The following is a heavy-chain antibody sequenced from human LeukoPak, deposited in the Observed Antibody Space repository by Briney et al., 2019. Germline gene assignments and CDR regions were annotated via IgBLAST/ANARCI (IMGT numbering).Heavy chain of an antibody. J-gene: IGHJ4*02. D-gene: IGHD6-25*01. CDR2: INHSGST. V-gene: IGHV4-34*01. Sequence: SETLSLTCAVYGGSFSGYYWSWIRQPPGKGLEWIGEINHSGSTYYNPSLKSRVTISVDRSKNQFSLKLSSVTAADTAVYYCARSGYRATFDYWGQGTLVTVSS. CDR3: ARSGYRATFDY. CDR1: GGSFSGYY.